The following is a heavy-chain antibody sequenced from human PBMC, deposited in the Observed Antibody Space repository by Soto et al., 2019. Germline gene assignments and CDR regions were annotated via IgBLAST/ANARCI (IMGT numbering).Heavy chain of an antibody. CDR3: ARDEDYDILTAGTRCDY. CDR1: GFTFSSYA. CDR2: ISYDGSNK. J-gene: IGHJ4*02. Sequence: QVQLVESGGGVVQPGRSLRLSCAASGFTFSSYAMHWVRQAPGKGLEWVAVISYDGSNKYYADSVKGRFTISRDNSKNTLYLQMNSLRAEDTAVYYCARDEDYDILTAGTRCDYWGQGTLVTVSS. V-gene: IGHV3-30-3*01. D-gene: IGHD3-9*01.